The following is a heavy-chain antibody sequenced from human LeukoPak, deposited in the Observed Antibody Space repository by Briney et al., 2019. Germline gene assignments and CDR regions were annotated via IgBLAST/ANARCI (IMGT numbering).Heavy chain of an antibody. V-gene: IGHV1-2*02. Sequence: ASVKVSFKASGYTFTDSYMHWVRQAPGQGLEWMGWINPNSGGTKYALQFQGRVTMTRDTSISTAYLELSRLRSDDTAVYYCARDRGSYRFDPWGQGTLVTVSS. CDR1: GYTFTDSY. J-gene: IGHJ5*02. CDR2: INPNSGGT. CDR3: ARDRGSYRFDP. D-gene: IGHD3-16*02.